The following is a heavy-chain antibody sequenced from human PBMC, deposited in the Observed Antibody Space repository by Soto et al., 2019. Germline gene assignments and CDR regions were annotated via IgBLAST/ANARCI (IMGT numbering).Heavy chain of an antibody. D-gene: IGHD3-9*01. Sequence: GGSLRLSCAASGFTFSSYAMHWVRQAPGKGLEYVSAISSNGGSTYYANSVKGRFTISRDNSKNTLYLQMGSLRAEDMAVYYCARGFRYFDWLYDAFDIWGQGTMVTVSS. V-gene: IGHV3-64*01. CDR1: GFTFSSYA. CDR2: ISSNGGST. CDR3: ARGFRYFDWLYDAFDI. J-gene: IGHJ3*02.